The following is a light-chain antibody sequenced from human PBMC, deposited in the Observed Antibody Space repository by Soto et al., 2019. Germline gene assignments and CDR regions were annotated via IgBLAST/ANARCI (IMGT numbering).Light chain of an antibody. CDR2: AVT. CDR3: SSYTTSNTRQIV. Sequence: QSALTQPASVSGSPGQSITISCTGTSSDVGGYNYVYWYQHHPGKAPKLIIYAVTNRPSGVSNPFSGSKSGNTASLTISGLQPEDEADYYCSSYTTSNTRQIVFGTGTKLTVL. J-gene: IGLJ1*01. CDR1: SSDVGGYNY. V-gene: IGLV2-14*03.